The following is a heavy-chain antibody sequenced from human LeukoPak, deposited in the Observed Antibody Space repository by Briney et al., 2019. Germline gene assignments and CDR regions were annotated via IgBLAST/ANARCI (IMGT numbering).Heavy chain of an antibody. J-gene: IGHJ6*04. CDR2: ITSSSSYI. CDR1: GFTFNTYN. Sequence: MAGGSLRLSCVASGFTFNTYNMNWVRQAPGKGLEWVSSITSSSSYIYYADSVKGRFTISRDNAKNSLYLQMNSLRAEDTAVYYCAELGITMIGGVWGKGTTVTISS. D-gene: IGHD3-10*02. CDR3: AELGITMIGGV. V-gene: IGHV3-21*01.